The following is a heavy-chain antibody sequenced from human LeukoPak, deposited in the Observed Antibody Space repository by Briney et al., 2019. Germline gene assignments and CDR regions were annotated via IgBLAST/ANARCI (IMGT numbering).Heavy chain of an antibody. CDR2: ISYDGSNK. V-gene: IGHV3-30-3*01. CDR1: GFTFSSYA. CDR3: AKDRHDSSGRRIQNWFDP. D-gene: IGHD3-22*01. Sequence: GGSLRLSCAASGFTFSSYAMHWVRQAPGKGLEWVAVISYDGSNKYYADSVKGRFTISRDNSKNTLYLQMNSLRAEDTAVYYCAKDRHDSSGRRIQNWFDPWGQGTLVTVSS. J-gene: IGHJ5*02.